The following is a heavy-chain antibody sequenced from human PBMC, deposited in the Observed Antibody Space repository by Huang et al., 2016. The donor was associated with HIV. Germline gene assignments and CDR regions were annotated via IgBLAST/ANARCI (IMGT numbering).Heavy chain of an antibody. CDR2: FIPIFSTP. J-gene: IGHJ5*02. V-gene: IGHV1-69*01. CDR3: ARDRKYDNAWYWFDP. CDR1: GGTFSSYA. Sequence: QVQLVQSGAEVKKPGSSVRVSCEASGGTFSSYAINWVRQAPGQGLEWMGGFIPIFSTPNYAQKFQGRVTITADESTSTAYMELSSLRSDDTAVYYCARDRKYDNAWYWFDPWGQGTLVTVSS. D-gene: IGHD1-1*01.